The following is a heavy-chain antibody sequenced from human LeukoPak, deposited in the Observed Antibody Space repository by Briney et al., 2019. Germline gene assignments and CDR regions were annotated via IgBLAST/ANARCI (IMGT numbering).Heavy chain of an antibody. V-gene: IGHV3-11*04. D-gene: IGHD6-13*01. CDR2: LSSSSSTI. CDR1: GFTFSDYY. CDR3: ARGSPATGMTY. Sequence: GGSLRLSCAASGFTFSDYYMSWIRQAPGKGLEWVSFLSSSSSTIYYADSVKGRFTISRDNAQNSLYLQMNSLRAEDTAVYYCARGSPATGMTYWGQGTLVTVSS. J-gene: IGHJ4*02.